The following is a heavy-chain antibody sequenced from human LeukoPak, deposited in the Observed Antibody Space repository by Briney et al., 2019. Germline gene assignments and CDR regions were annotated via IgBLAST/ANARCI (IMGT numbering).Heavy chain of an antibody. J-gene: IGHJ4*02. CDR1: GYTLTELS. CDR3: ATGVDCSSTSCYLDY. Sequence: GASVKVSCKVSGYTLTELSMHWVRQAPGKGLEWMGGFDPEDGETIYAQKFQGRVTMTEDTSTDTAYMELSSLRSEDTAVYYCATGVDCSSTSCYLDYWGQGTLVTVSP. CDR2: FDPEDGET. V-gene: IGHV1-24*01. D-gene: IGHD2-2*01.